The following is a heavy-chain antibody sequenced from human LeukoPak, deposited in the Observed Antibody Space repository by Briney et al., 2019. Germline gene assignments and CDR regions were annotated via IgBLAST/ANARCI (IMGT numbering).Heavy chain of an antibody. CDR2: ICYDGSNN. Sequence: GRALRLSCAASGFTFSSYGMHWVRQAPGKGLEWVAIICYDGSNNYYADSVKGRFTISRDNSKNTLSLQMNSLRAEDTAVYYCARDSIAVAGCFDSWGQGTLVTVSS. D-gene: IGHD6-19*01. V-gene: IGHV3-33*01. CDR1: GFTFSSYG. CDR3: ARDSIAVAGCFDS. J-gene: IGHJ4*02.